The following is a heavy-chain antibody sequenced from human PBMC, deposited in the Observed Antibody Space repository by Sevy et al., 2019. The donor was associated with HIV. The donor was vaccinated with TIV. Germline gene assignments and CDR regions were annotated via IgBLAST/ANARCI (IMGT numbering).Heavy chain of an antibody. V-gene: IGHV3-53*01. Sequence: GGSLRLSCAASGFTVSSNYMSWVRQAPGKGLDWVSVIYSGGTTYYADSVKGRFTISRDKSKNTLYLQMNSLRAEDTAVYYCAGGGKRGGYYVDYWGQGTLVTVSS. D-gene: IGHD2-15*01. CDR3: AGGGKRGGYYVDY. CDR1: GFTVSSNY. J-gene: IGHJ4*02. CDR2: IYSGGTT.